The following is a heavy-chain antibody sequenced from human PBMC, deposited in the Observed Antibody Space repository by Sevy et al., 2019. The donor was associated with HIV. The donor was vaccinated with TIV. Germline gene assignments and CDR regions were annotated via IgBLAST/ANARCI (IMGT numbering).Heavy chain of an antibody. CDR3: AKKMGGGSGMAFLVDY. D-gene: IGHD5-18*01. CDR1: GFTFSNFA. V-gene: IGHV3-23*01. Sequence: GGSLRLSCAASGFTFSNFAMGWVRQAPGKGLDWISVISGTGDYTYYADSAKGRFTISRDNSKNTLFLQMNSLRAEDTAIFYCAKKMGGGSGMAFLVDYWGQGTLVTVSS. J-gene: IGHJ4*02. CDR2: ISGTGDYT.